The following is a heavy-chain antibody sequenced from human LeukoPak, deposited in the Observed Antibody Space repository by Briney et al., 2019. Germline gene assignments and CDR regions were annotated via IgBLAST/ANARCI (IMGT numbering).Heavy chain of an antibody. Sequence: GGSLRLSCAASGFTFSSFSMNWVRQAPGKGLEWVSYISSGSTTIYYADSVKGRFAISRDNAKNSLYLQMNSLRDEDTAAYYCARDGSHDYYDNSGYYYGVDYWGQGTLVTVSS. CDR2: ISSGSTTI. J-gene: IGHJ4*02. V-gene: IGHV3-48*02. CDR3: ARDGSHDYYDNSGYYYGVDY. D-gene: IGHD3-22*01. CDR1: GFTFSSFS.